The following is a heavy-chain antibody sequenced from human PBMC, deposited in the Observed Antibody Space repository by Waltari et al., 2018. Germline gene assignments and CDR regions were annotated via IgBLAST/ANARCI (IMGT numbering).Heavy chain of an antibody. Sequence: EVQLVESGGGLVQPGGSLRLSCAASGFNVISNYMTWVRQAPGKGLQCVSVFHRNDDTDYADSVRGRFIISRDTSKNTLYLQMNSLRADDTATYYCTGGQQAMGEYWGQGTVVTVSS. CDR3: TGGQQAMGEY. CDR2: FHRNDDT. V-gene: IGHV3-66*02. CDR1: GFNVISNY. J-gene: IGHJ4*01.